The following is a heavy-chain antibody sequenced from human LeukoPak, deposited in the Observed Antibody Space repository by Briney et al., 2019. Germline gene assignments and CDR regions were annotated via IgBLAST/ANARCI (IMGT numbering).Heavy chain of an antibody. Sequence: PSETLSLTCTVSGGSISSYYWSWIRQPPGKGLEWIGYIHSSGSTNYNPSLKSRVSISVATSKNQFYLKLSSVTAADTAVYYCARLTRPSSSPDRYYFDYWGQGTLVTVSS. CDR1: GGSISSYY. J-gene: IGHJ4*02. CDR2: IHSSGST. D-gene: IGHD6-6*01. CDR3: ARLTRPSSSPDRYYFDY. V-gene: IGHV4-4*09.